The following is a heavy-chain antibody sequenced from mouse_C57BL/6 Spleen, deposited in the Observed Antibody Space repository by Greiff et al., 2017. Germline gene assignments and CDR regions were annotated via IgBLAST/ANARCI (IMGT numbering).Heavy chain of an antibody. CDR1: GFTFSDYY. Sequence: EVHLVESEGGLVQPGSSMKLSCTASGFTFSDYYMARVRQVPEKGLEWVANINYDGSSTYYLDSLKSRFIISRDNAKNILYLQMSRLKSEDTATYYCAREGEGYWYFDVWGTGTTVTVSS. CDR3: AREGEGYWYFDV. J-gene: IGHJ1*03. V-gene: IGHV5-16*01. CDR2: INYDGSST.